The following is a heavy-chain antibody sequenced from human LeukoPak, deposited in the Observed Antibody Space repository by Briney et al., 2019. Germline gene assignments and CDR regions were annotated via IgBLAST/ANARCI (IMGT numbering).Heavy chain of an antibody. J-gene: IGHJ3*02. D-gene: IGHD1-14*01. Sequence: GGSLRLSCAASGFTFSDYYMSWIRQAPGKGLEWVSYISSSGSTIYYADSVKGRFTISRDNAKNSLYLQMNSLRAEDTAVYYCARDPLTPVRTYAFDIWGQGTMVTVSS. V-gene: IGHV3-11*04. CDR3: ARDPLTPVRTYAFDI. CDR2: ISSSGSTI. CDR1: GFTFSDYY.